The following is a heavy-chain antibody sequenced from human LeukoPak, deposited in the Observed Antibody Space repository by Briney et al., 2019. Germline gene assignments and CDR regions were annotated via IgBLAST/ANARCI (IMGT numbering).Heavy chain of an antibody. CDR1: GGSISSSPYY. J-gene: IGHJ4*02. D-gene: IGHD3-9*01. CDR2: IYYGGST. V-gene: IGHV4-39*07. Sequence: SETLSLTCTVSGGSISSSPYYWGWIRQPPGKGLEWIASIYYGGSTYYNPSLKSRVTISVDTSKNQFSLKLSSVTAADTAVYYCARPINYDILTGWDFWGQGTLVTVSS. CDR3: ARPINYDILTGWDF.